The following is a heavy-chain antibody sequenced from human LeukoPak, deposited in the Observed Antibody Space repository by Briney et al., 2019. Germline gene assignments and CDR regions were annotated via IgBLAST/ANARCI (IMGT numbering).Heavy chain of an antibody. CDR2: ISGSGGST. CDR1: GFTFSSYA. J-gene: IGHJ4*02. V-gene: IGHV3-23*01. D-gene: IGHD6-19*01. Sequence: SGGSLRLSCAASGFTFSSYAMSWVRQAPGKGLEWVSAISGSGGSTYYADSVKGRFTISRDNSKNTLYLQMNSLRAEDTAVYYCAKRIAVAGTGGDFDYWGQGTLVTVSS. CDR3: AKRIAVAGTGGDFDY.